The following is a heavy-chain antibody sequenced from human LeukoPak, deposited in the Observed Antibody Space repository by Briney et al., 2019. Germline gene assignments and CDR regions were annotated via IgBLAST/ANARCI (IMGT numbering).Heavy chain of an antibody. Sequence: GGSLRLSCAASGFTVSSNYMSWVRQAPGKGLEWVAFIRYDGSNKYYADSVKGRLTISRDNSKNTLYLQMNSLRAEDTAVYYCASQGGSYGQFDAFDIWGQGTMVTVSS. D-gene: IGHD1-26*01. CDR2: IRYDGSNK. V-gene: IGHV3-30*02. J-gene: IGHJ3*02. CDR1: GFTVSSNY. CDR3: ASQGGSYGQFDAFDI.